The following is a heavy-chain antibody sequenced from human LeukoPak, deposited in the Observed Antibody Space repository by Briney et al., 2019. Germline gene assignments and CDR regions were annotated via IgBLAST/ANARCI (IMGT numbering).Heavy chain of an antibody. CDR1: GFTFSSYW. CDR3: AKDGYPLGYCSSTSCPYYFNY. J-gene: IGHJ4*02. D-gene: IGHD2-2*01. CDR2: ISYDGSVK. Sequence: GGSLRLSCAASGFTFSSYWMSWVRQAPGKGLEWVAVISYDGSVKYYADSVKGRFTISRDNSKNTLYLQMNSLRTEDTAVYYCAKDGYPLGYCSSTSCPYYFNYWGQGTLVTVSS. V-gene: IGHV3-30*18.